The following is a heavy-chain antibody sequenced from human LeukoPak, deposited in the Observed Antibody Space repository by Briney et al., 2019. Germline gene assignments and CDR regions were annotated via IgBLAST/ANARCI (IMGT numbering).Heavy chain of an antibody. J-gene: IGHJ4*02. CDR2: IYYSGST. CDR3: ARGREWEPKVFDY. CDR1: GGSVSSGSYY. Sequence: SETLSLTCTVSGGSVSSGSYYWSWIRQPPGKGLEWIGYIYYSGSTNYNPSLKSRVTISVDTSKNQFSLKLSSMTAADTAVYYCARGREWEPKVFDYWGQGTLVTVSS. V-gene: IGHV4-61*01. D-gene: IGHD1-26*01.